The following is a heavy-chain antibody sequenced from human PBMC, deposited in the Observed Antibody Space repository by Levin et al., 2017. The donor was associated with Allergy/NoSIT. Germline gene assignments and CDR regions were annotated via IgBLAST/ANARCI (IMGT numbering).Heavy chain of an antibody. Sequence: PGGSLRLSCAASGFAFSSYWMYWVRQAPGKGLVWVSRINSDGSSTSYADSVKGRFTISRDNAKNTLSLQINSLRAEDTAVYYCVRGYFESSTYPSGYWGQGTLVTVSS. CDR3: VRGYFESSTYPSGY. CDR1: GFAFSSYW. D-gene: IGHD3-22*01. J-gene: IGHJ4*02. V-gene: IGHV3-74*01. CDR2: INSDGSST.